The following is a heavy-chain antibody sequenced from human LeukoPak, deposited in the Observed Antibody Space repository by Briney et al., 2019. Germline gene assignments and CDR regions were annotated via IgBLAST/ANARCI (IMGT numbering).Heavy chain of an antibody. CDR1: GLSFSNAW. J-gene: IGHJ4*02. CDR3: ARSSRDGYNYFDY. D-gene: IGHD5-24*01. V-gene: IGHV4-39*01. CDR2: MYYSGST. Sequence: GSLRLSCTASGLSFSNAWMSWIRQPPGKGLEWIGSMYYSGSTYYNPSLKSRVTISVDTSKNQFSLKLSSVTAADTAVYYCARSSRDGYNYFDYWGQGTLVTVSS.